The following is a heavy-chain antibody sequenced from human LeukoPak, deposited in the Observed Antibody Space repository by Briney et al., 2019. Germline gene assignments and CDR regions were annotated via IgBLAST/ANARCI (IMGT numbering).Heavy chain of an antibody. CDR3: ARTYSSGWYYFDY. CDR2: ISYDGSNK. V-gene: IGHV3-30*03. J-gene: IGHJ4*02. CDR1: GFTFSSYG. D-gene: IGHD6-19*01. Sequence: GGSLRLSCAASGFTFSSYGMHWVRQAPGKGLEWVAVISYDGSNKYYADSVKGRFTISRDNSKNTLYLQMNSLRAEDTAVYYCARTYSSGWYYFDYWGQGTLVTVSS.